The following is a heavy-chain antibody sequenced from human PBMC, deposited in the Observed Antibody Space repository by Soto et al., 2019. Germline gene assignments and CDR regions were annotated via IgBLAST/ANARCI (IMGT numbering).Heavy chain of an antibody. Sequence: SETLSLTCTVSGGSISNYYCSWIRQPPGKGLEWIGYIYYSGSTNYNPSLKSRVTISVDTSKNQFSLKLSSVTAADTAVYYCARAGAATLSDYWGQGTLVTVSS. CDR2: IYYSGST. J-gene: IGHJ4*02. V-gene: IGHV4-59*01. CDR1: GGSISNYY. CDR3: ARAGAATLSDY. D-gene: IGHD2-15*01.